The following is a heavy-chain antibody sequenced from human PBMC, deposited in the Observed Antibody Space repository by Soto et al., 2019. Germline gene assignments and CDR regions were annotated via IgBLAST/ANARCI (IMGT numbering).Heavy chain of an antibody. CDR1: GGSINNHY. D-gene: IGHD1-1*01. CDR2: IYYTGST. CDR3: ARAHWYSEY. J-gene: IGHJ4*02. V-gene: IGHV4-59*11. Sequence: QVHLQESGPGLVKPSETLSLTCTVSGGSINNHYWSWLRQPPGKGLEWIGYIYYTGSTNYNPSLKSRVTMSVDTSKNQFSLNLTSLTAADTAIYDCARAHWYSEYCGQGTLVTVSS.